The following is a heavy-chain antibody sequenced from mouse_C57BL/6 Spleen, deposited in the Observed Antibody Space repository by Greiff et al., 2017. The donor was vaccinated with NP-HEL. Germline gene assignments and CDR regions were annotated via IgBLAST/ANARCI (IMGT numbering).Heavy chain of an antibody. D-gene: IGHD1-1*01. V-gene: IGHV1-26*01. Sequence: EVQLQQSGHELVKPGASVKISCKASGYTFTDYYMNWVKQSHGKSLEWIGDINPNNGGTSYNQKFKGKATLTVDKSSSTAYMELRSLTSEDSAVYYCASFTVVADYAMDYWGQGTSVTVSS. J-gene: IGHJ4*01. CDR1: GYTFTDYY. CDR2: INPNNGGT. CDR3: ASFTVVADYAMDY.